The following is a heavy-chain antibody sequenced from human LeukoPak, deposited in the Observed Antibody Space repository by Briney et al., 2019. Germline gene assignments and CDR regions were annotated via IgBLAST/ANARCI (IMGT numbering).Heavy chain of an antibody. CDR2: ISSSSSYI. V-gene: IGHV3-21*01. CDR3: ARSLGIAVATFDY. J-gene: IGHJ4*02. D-gene: IGHD6-19*01. CDR1: GFTFSSYS. Sequence: PGGSLRLSCAASGFTFSSYSMNWVRQAPGKGLEWVSSISSSSSYIYYADSVKGRFTISRDNAKNSLYLQMNSPRAEDTAVYYCARSLGIAVATFDYWGQGTLVTVSS.